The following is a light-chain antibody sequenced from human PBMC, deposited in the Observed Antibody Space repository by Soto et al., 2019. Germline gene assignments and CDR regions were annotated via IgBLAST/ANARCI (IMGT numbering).Light chain of an antibody. CDR1: SSDVGSYNL. J-gene: IGLJ1*01. V-gene: IGLV2-23*02. CDR3: CSYAVTSTYV. Sequence: HSALTQPASVSGSPGQSITISCTGTSSDVGSYNLVSWYQQHPGKAPKLMIYEVSKRPSGVSNRFSGSKSGNTASLTISGLQAEDEADYYCCSYAVTSTYVFGTGTKVTVL. CDR2: EVS.